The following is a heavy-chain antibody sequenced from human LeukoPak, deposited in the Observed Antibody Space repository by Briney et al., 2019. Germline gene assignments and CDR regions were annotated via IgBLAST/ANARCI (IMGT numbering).Heavy chain of an antibody. CDR1: GFIFSSYA. D-gene: IGHD3-9*01. J-gene: IGHJ5*02. V-gene: IGHV3-23*01. CDR2: ISGSGADT. Sequence: PGGSLRPSCAASGFIFSSYAMSWVRQAPGKGLEYLSVISGSGADTYHTDSVKGRFTISRDNSRNTLYLQMNSLRAEDTAVYYCASYDILTGYTWGQGTLVTVSS. CDR3: ASYDILTGYT.